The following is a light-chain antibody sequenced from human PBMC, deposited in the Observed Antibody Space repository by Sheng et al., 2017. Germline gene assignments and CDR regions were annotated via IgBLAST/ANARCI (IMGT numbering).Light chain of an antibody. CDR3: QQDYSTPTWT. CDR1: QGIVNS. Sequence: DIQMTQSPPSLSASIGDRVTFTCRASQGIVNSLAWYQQKLGEAPKLLLYGASSLESGVPSRFSGSGSGTDYTLTISSLQPEDFATYYCQQDYSTPTWTFGQGTKVEIK. V-gene: IGKV1-NL1*01. CDR2: GAS. J-gene: IGKJ1*01.